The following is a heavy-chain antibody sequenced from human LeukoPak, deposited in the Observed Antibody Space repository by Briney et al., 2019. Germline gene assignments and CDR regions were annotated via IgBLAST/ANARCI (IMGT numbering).Heavy chain of an antibody. Sequence: SETLSLTCTVSGGSISSYYWSWIRQPPGKGLEWIGYIYYSGSTNYNPSLKSRVTISVDTSKNQFSLKLSSVTAADTAVYYCARDPHSYDSSGYRVNWFDPWGQGTLVTVSS. CDR1: GGSISSYY. CDR3: ARDPHSYDSSGYRVNWFDP. CDR2: IYYSGST. V-gene: IGHV4-59*01. D-gene: IGHD3-22*01. J-gene: IGHJ5*02.